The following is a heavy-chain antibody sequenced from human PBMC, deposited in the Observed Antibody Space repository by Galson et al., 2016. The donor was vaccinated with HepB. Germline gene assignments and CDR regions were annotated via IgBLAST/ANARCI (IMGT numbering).Heavy chain of an antibody. V-gene: IGHV3-48*04. CDR3: AKLIRTGSSGSDS. J-gene: IGHJ4*02. D-gene: IGHD5-12*01. CDR2: ISSSSSTI. Sequence: SLRLSCAASGFTFSSYSMNWVRQAPGKGLEWVSYISSSSSTIYYADSVKGRFTISRDNSKNTLWLQMDSLRAEDTAVYFCAKLIRTGSSGSDSWGQGTLVTVSS. CDR1: GFTFSSYS.